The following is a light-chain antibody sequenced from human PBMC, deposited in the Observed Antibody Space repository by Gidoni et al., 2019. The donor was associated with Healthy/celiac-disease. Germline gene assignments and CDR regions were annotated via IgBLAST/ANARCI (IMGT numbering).Light chain of an antibody. J-gene: IGKJ1*01. Sequence: EIVLTPSPGTLSLSPGERATLSCRASQSVSSSYLAWYQQTPGQAPRLLLYGASSRATGIPDRFSGSGSGTDFTLTISRLEPEDFAVYYCQQYGSSPRTFGQGTKVEIK. CDR2: GAS. CDR3: QQYGSSPRT. V-gene: IGKV3-20*01. CDR1: QSVSSSY.